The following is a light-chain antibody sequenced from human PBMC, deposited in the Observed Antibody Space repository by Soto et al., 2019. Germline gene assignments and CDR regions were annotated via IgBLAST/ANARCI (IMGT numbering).Light chain of an antibody. Sequence: DTVMTQSPDSLAVSLGERATINCKSSQTLLNSSNNKNYLAWYQQKPGQPPKLLIYWASTRESGVPDRFSGSGSGTDFTLTINSVQAEDVAVYYCQQYFSAPFTFGQGTKLEIK. J-gene: IGKJ2*01. V-gene: IGKV4-1*01. CDR1: QTLLNSSNNKNY. CDR2: WAS. CDR3: QQYFSAPFT.